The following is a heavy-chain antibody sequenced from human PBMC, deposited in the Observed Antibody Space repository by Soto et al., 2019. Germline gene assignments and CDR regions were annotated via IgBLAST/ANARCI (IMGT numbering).Heavy chain of an antibody. J-gene: IGHJ4*02. D-gene: IGHD3-3*01. CDR2: LKTNNGDGGTT. CDR3: MIRADINGRGH. CDR1: GFIFSNEG. V-gene: IGHV3-15*01. Sequence: EVQLVESGGGSATPGGSLRLSCAASGFIFSNEGMSWVCQAPGKGLEWVARLKTNNGDGGTTDYAAPVKGRFFISRNDSQSTLFLHMNGLQTEDTAVYYVMIRADINGRGHWGQGTLVTVAP.